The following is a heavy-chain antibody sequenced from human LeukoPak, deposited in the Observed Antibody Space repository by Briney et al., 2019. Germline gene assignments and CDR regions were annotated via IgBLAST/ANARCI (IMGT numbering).Heavy chain of an antibody. D-gene: IGHD3-22*01. V-gene: IGHV5-51*01. J-gene: IGHJ5*02. CDR3: AGFSPHYYDSSGYYFHWFDP. CDR1: GYSFTSYW. CDR2: IYPGDSDT. Sequence: GESLKISCKGSGYSFTSYWIGWVRQMPGKGLEWMGIIYPGDSDTRYSPSFQGQVTISADKSISTAYLQWSSLKASDTAMYYCAGFSPHYYDSSGYYFHWFDPWGQGTLVTVSS.